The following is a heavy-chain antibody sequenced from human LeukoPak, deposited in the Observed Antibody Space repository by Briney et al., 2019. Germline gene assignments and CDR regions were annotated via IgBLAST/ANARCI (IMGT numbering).Heavy chain of an antibody. Sequence: GGALRLSCAASGFTFSDHYMSWIRQAPGRGLEWLSYLSTSGSTIYYADSVKARFTISRDNAKNSLYLQMNSLRAEDTAVYYCARSPTLQLWGQGTLVTVSS. CDR2: LSTSGSTI. D-gene: IGHD1-1*01. CDR3: ARSPTLQL. V-gene: IGHV3-11*04. J-gene: IGHJ4*02. CDR1: GFTFSDHY.